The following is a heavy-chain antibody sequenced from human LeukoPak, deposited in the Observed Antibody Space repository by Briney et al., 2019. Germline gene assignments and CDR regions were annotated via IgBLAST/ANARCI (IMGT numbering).Heavy chain of an antibody. D-gene: IGHD3-3*01. Sequence: SETLSLTCTVSGGSISSSSYYWGWIRHPPGKGLEWIGSIYYSGSTYYNPSLKSRVTISVDTSKNQFSLKLSSVTAADTAVYYCARVSTGIFGVAADYWGQGTLVTVSS. CDR3: ARVSTGIFGVAADY. CDR1: GGSISSSSYY. CDR2: IYYSGST. V-gene: IGHV4-39*07. J-gene: IGHJ4*02.